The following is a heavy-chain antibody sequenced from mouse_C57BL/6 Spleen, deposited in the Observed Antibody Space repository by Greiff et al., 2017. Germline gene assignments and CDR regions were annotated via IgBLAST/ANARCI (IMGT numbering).Heavy chain of an antibody. V-gene: IGHV1-64*01. CDR3: ARSAGYYFDY. Sequence: VQLQQPGAELVKPGASVKLSCKASGYTFTSYWLHWVKQRPGQGLEWIGMIHPNSGSTNYNEKFKSKATLTVDKSSSTAYMQLSSLTSEDSAVYYCARSAGYYFDYWGQGTTLTVSS. J-gene: IGHJ2*01. CDR1: GYTFTSYW. CDR2: IHPNSGST.